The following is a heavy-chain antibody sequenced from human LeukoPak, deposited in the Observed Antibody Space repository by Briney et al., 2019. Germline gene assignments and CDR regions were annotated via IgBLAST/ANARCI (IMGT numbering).Heavy chain of an antibody. CDR1: GFTFISYS. CDR3: AREEAAAKDY. CDR2: ISSSSSYI. V-gene: IGHV3-21*01. Sequence: GGSLRLSCAASGFTFISYSMNWVRQAPGKGLEWVSSISSSSSYIYYADSVKGRFTISRDNAKNSLYLQMNSLRAEDTAVYYCAREEAAAKDYWGQGTLVTVSS. J-gene: IGHJ4*02. D-gene: IGHD6-13*01.